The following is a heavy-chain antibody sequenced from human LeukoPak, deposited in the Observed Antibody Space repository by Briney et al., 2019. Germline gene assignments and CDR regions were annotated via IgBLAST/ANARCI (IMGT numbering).Heavy chain of an antibody. CDR2: ISYDGNNQ. J-gene: IGHJ4*02. CDR3: AKEDVGDWYAIDY. V-gene: IGHV3-30*18. Sequence: TGGSLRLSCAASGFTFSSYGMHWVRQAPGKGLEWVALISYDGNNQYYPDSVKGRFTISRDNSKNTLYLQMNSLRAEDTAVYYCAKEDVGDWYAIDYWGQGTLVTVSS. D-gene: IGHD6-19*01. CDR1: GFTFSSYG.